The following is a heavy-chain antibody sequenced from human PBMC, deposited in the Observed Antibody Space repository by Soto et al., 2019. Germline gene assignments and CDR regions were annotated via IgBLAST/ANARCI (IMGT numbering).Heavy chain of an antibody. D-gene: IGHD3-22*01. CDR1: GGSISSYY. CDR3: ARGTFSVVKD. V-gene: IGHV4-59*01. CDR2: MYYSGST. J-gene: IGHJ4*02. Sequence: SETLSLTCTVSGGSISSYYWSWIRQSPGKGLEWIGYMYYSGSTNYNPSLKSRVTISIDTSRNQFSLKLSSVTAADTAVYYCARGTFSVVKDWGQGTLVTVSS.